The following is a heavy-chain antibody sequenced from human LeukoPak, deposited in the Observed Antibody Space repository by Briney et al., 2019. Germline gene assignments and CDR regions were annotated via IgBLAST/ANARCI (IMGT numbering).Heavy chain of an antibody. J-gene: IGHJ4*02. V-gene: IGHV3-30*18. D-gene: IGHD4-23*01. Sequence: PGGSLRLSCAASGFTFSSYGMHWVRQAPGKGLEWVAVISYDGSNKYYADSVKGRFTISRDNSKNTLYLQMSSLRAEDTAVYYCAKDLGSVVTPPSLDFWGQGTLVTVSS. CDR3: AKDLGSVVTPPSLDF. CDR1: GFTFSSYG. CDR2: ISYDGSNK.